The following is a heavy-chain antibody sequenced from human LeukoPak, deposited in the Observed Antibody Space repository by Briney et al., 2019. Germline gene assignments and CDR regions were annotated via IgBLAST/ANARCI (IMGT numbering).Heavy chain of an antibody. CDR3: ARDPYSGRYGDYYYYYMDV. Sequence: GGSMRLSCAASRFTFSSYTMNWVRQAPGKVLEWVSSISTSSSYIYYADSVKGRFTISRDNAKNSLYLQMNSLRDEDTAVYYCARDPYSGRYGDYYYYYMDVWGKGTTVTISS. J-gene: IGHJ6*03. CDR1: RFTFSSYT. D-gene: IGHD1-26*01. CDR2: ISTSSSYI. V-gene: IGHV3-21*01.